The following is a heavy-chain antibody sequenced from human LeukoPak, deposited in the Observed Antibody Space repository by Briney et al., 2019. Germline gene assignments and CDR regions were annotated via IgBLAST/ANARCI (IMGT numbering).Heavy chain of an antibody. D-gene: IGHD3-10*01. Sequence: SETLSLTCTVSGGSISSSSYYWGWIRQPPGKGLEWIGSIYYSGSTYYNPSLKSRVTISVDTSKNQFSLKLSSVTAADTAVYYCARKDSQLLWFGELLVWFDPWGQGTLVTVSS. V-gene: IGHV4-39*07. CDR1: GGSISSSSYY. CDR2: IYYSGST. CDR3: ARKDSQLLWFGELLVWFDP. J-gene: IGHJ5*02.